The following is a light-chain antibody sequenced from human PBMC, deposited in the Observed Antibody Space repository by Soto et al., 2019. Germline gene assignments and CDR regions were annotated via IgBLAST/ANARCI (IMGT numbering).Light chain of an antibody. J-gene: IGLJ2*01. CDR3: CSYAVSYTFSDVV. V-gene: IGLV2-11*01. CDR2: DVS. Sequence: QSVLTQPRSVSGSPGQSVTISCTGTSSDVGGYNYVSWYQQHPGKAPKLMIYDVSKRPPGVPDRFSGSKAGNTASLTISGLQSENEDDYYCCSYAVSYTFSDVVFGGGTKLTVL. CDR1: SSDVGGYNY.